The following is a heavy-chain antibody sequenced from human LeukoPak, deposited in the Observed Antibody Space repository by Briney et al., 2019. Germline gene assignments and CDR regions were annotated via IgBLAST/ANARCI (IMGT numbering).Heavy chain of an antibody. Sequence: PGGSLRLSCAASGLTFSSYAMSWVRQAPGKGLEWASTISGSGGSIWYADSVKGRFTMSRDNSNNTLYLQMNSLRAEDTAVYYCAKTRGGPTSPDDYWGQGTLATVSS. J-gene: IGHJ4*02. CDR3: AKTRGGPTSPDDY. CDR2: ISGSGGSI. CDR1: GLTFSSYA. V-gene: IGHV3-23*01. D-gene: IGHD2-15*01.